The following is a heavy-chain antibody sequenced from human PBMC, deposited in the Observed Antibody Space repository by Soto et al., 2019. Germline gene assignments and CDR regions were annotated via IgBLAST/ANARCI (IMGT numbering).Heavy chain of an antibody. CDR2: FDPEDGET. D-gene: IGHD2-15*01. J-gene: IGHJ2*01. V-gene: IGHV1-24*01. CDR3: ATEIPRGGNRPWCFDL. Sequence: ASVKVSCKVSGYTLTELSMHWVRQAPGKGLEWMGGFDPEDGETIYAQKFQGRVTMTEDTSTDTAYMELSSLRSEDTAVYYCATEIPRGGNRPWCFDLWGRGTLITVSS. CDR1: GYTLTELS.